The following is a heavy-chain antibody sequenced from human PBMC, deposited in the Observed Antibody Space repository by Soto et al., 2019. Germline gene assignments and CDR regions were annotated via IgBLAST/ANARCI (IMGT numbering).Heavy chain of an antibody. CDR2: LWYDGSSE. J-gene: IGHJ3*02. D-gene: IGHD3-16*01. V-gene: IGHV3-33*01. CDR1: GFSFSFSG. CDR3: ARGLGKVAGGAFDI. Sequence: QVHLLESGGGVVQPGRSLRLSCAASGFSFSFSGMHWVRQAPGKGLEWVAGLWYDGSSENYADSVKGRFTISRHNSKNTLPLQMDSLRVEDTAMYYGARGLGKVAGGAFDIWGQRPIVIVSS.